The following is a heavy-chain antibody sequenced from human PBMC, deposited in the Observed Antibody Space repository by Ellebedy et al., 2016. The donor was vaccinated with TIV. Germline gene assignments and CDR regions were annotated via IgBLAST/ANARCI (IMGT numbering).Heavy chain of an antibody. CDR3: ARGIGYCTSRCYTWFSP. CDR1: GESISSGGYF. D-gene: IGHD2-15*01. V-gene: IGHV4-31*03. CDR2: IYSTGTT. J-gene: IGHJ5*02. Sequence: SETLSLTXSVSGESISSGGYFWTCIRQHPGKGLEWIGYIYSTGTTYQNPSLKSRLTISSDTSRNQFSLQLTSVTDADTAVYFCARGIGYCTSRCYTWFSPWGQGVLVTVSS.